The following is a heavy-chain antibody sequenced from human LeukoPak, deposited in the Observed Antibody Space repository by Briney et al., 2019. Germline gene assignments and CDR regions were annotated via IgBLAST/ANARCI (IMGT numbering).Heavy chain of an antibody. CDR3: ARATVTTGDAFDI. CDR2: ISSSSSTI. CDR1: GFTFSSYS. V-gene: IGHV3-48*01. J-gene: IGHJ3*02. D-gene: IGHD4-11*01. Sequence: QPGGSLRLSCATSGFTFSSYSMNWVRQAPGKGLEWVSYISSSSSTIYYADSVKGRFTISRDNAKNSLYLQMNSLRAEDTAVYYCARATVTTGDAFDIWGQGTMVTVSS.